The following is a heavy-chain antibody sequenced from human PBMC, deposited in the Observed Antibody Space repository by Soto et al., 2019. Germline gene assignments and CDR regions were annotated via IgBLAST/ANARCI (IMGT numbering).Heavy chain of an antibody. J-gene: IGHJ6*03. CDR1: GFTFSSYA. Sequence: EVQLLESGGGLVQPGGSLRLSCAASGFTFSSYALNWVRQAPGKGLEWVSVISGSGDNTYYADSVKGRFTISRDYSKNTLYLQMNSLRAEDTAVYYCAKDLGTDDFWSAYYTCYYMDVWGKGTTVTVSS. V-gene: IGHV3-23*01. CDR3: AKDLGTDDFWSAYYTCYYMDV. D-gene: IGHD3-3*01. CDR2: ISGSGDNT.